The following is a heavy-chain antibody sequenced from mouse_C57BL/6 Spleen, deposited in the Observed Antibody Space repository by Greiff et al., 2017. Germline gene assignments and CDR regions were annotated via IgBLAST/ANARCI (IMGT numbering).Heavy chain of an antibody. Sequence: VQLQQPGAELVKPGASVKLSCKASGYTFTSYWMQWVKQRPGQGLEWIGEIDPSDSYTNYNQKFKGKATLTVDTSSSTAYMQLSSLTSEDSAVYYCAWDYDRAFAYWGQGTLVTVSA. J-gene: IGHJ3*01. D-gene: IGHD2-4*01. CDR1: GYTFTSYW. CDR2: IDPSDSYT. CDR3: AWDYDRAFAY. V-gene: IGHV1-50*01.